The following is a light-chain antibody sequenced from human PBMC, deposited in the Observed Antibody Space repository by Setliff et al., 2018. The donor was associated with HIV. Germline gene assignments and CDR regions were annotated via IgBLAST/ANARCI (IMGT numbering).Light chain of an antibody. CDR3: TSYTLNSLYV. CDR1: SDDIGRYYY. Sequence: QSALTQPASVSGSPGQAITISCTGTSDDIGRYYYVSWYQQLPGKAPKLIMYDVSHRPSGVSTRFSGSKSGDTASLTISGLQAEDEAHYYCTSYTLNSLYVFGSGTNVTVL. CDR2: DVS. V-gene: IGLV2-14*03. J-gene: IGLJ1*01.